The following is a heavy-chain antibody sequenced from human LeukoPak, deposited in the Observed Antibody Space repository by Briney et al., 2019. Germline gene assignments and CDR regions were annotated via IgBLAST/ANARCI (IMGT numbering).Heavy chain of an antibody. CDR3: ARGRSITLLRGVAMSDGFDI. V-gene: IGHV3-21*01. CDR1: GFTLSTYS. CDR2: IDTSGTYI. Sequence: GGSLRLSCAASGFTLSTYSMNWVPQAPGKGLEWVSFIDTSGTYIYYGESMKGRFTISRDNAKNSLYLQMNGLRAEDTAVYYCARGRSITLLRGVAMSDGFDIWGQGTMVAVSS. D-gene: IGHD3-10*01. J-gene: IGHJ3*02.